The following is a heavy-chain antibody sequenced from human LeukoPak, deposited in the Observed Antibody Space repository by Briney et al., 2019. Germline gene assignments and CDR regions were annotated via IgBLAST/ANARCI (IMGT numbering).Heavy chain of an antibody. Sequence: SETLSLTCAVYGGSFSGYYWSWIRQPPGKGLEWIGEINHSGSTNYNPSLKSRVTISVDTSKNQFSLKLSSVTAADTAVYYCAREAPTAMVNRVAFDIWGQGTMVTVSS. J-gene: IGHJ3*02. V-gene: IGHV4-34*01. CDR3: AREAPTAMVNRVAFDI. D-gene: IGHD5-18*01. CDR1: GGSFSGYY. CDR2: INHSGST.